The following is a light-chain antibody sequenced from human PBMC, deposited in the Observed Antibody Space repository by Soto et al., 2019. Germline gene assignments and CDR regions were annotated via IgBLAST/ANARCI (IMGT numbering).Light chain of an antibody. CDR3: QQSYSNPYT. CDR1: PTISSY. J-gene: IGKJ3*01. CDR2: AAS. Sequence: DIQMTQSPSSLSASVGDRVTITCRASPTISSYLNWYQQQPGKAPKLLIYAASSLQSGVPSRFSGSRSGTDFTLTISSLQPEDFATYYCQQSYSNPYTFGPGTKVDIK. V-gene: IGKV1-39*01.